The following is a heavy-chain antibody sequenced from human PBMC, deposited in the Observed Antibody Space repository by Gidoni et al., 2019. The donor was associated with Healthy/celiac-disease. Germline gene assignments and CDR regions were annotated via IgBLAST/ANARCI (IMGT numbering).Heavy chain of an antibody. J-gene: IGHJ5*02. D-gene: IGHD2-21*02. CDR3: AVNIYCGGDCEPTGLGSNWFDP. CDR2: IYYSGST. V-gene: IGHV4-39*01. Sequence: QLQLQESGPGLVKPSETLSLTCTVSGGSISSSSYYWGWTRQPPGKGLEWIGSIYYSGSTYYNPSLKSRVTISVDTSKNQFSLKLSSVTAADTAVYYCAVNIYCGGDCEPTGLGSNWFDPWGQGTLVTVSS. CDR1: GGSISSSSYY.